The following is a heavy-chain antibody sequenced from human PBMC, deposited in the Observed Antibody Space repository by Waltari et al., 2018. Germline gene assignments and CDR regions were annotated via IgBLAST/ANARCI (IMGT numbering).Heavy chain of an antibody. CDR1: GYTFSKTC. D-gene: IGHD6-13*01. J-gene: IGHJ5*02. V-gene: IGHV1-18*01. CDR2: IVPYSGNT. Sequence: QVQLVQSGGEVKKPGASVKVSCKASGYTFSKTCLSWVQPAPGQGLEWMVWIVPYSGNTDDAQSLQGRVTMTTDTPTSTAYLELTSLRSDDTAVYYCARVFTYSSGWYHLDLWGQGTLITVS. CDR3: ARVFTYSSGWYHLDL.